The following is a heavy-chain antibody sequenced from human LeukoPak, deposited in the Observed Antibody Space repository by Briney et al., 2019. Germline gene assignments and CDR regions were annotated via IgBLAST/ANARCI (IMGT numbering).Heavy chain of an antibody. Sequence: GGPLRLSCAASGFTFSSYAMSWVRQAPGKGLEWASAISGSGGSTYYADSVKGRFTISRDNSKNTLYLQMSSLRAEDTAVYYCAKWSPYGGNPGYWGQGTLVTVSS. V-gene: IGHV3-23*01. CDR1: GFTFSSYA. J-gene: IGHJ4*02. CDR3: AKWSPYGGNPGY. CDR2: ISGSGGST. D-gene: IGHD4-23*01.